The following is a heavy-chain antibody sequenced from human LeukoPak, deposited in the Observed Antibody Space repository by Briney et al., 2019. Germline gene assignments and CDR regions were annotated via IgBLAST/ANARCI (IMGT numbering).Heavy chain of an antibody. J-gene: IGHJ4*02. V-gene: IGHV3-48*01. Sequence: PGGSLRLSRAASGFTFSSYSMNWVRQAPGKGLEWISYISSTSSTIYYADSVKGRFTISRDNAKNSLYLQMNSLRAEDTAVYYCASHYYYDSSGFDYWGQGTLVTVSS. CDR3: ASHYYYDSSGFDY. CDR2: ISSTSSTI. CDR1: GFTFSSYS. D-gene: IGHD3-22*01.